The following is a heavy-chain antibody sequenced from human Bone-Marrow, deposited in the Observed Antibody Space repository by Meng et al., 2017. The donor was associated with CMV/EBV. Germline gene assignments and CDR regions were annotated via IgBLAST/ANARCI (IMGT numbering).Heavy chain of an antibody. CDR3: ASGYSFGKFDY. Sequence: SETLSLTCTVSGGSISSYYWSWIRQPPGKGLEWIGYIYYSGSTNYNPSLKSRVTMSVDTSKNQFSLRLSSVTAADTAVYYCASGYSFGKFDYWGQGTLVTVSS. D-gene: IGHD5-18*01. J-gene: IGHJ4*02. CDR2: IYYSGST. V-gene: IGHV4-59*01. CDR1: GGSISSYY.